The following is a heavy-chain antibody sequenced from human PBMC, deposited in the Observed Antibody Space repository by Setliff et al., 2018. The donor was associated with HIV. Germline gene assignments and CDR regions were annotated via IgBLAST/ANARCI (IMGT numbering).Heavy chain of an antibody. J-gene: IGHJ3*02. V-gene: IGHV1-3*01. CDR2: INPGNGNT. CDR1: GYTFTNYA. D-gene: IGHD2-21*02. Sequence: ASVNVSCKASGYTFTNYAIHWVRQAPGQRLEWMGWINPGNGNTKYSQKFQGRVTITRDTSATTAYMELSSLRSEDTAIFYCAREPIGGDDAFDIWGQGTMVTV. CDR3: AREPIGGDDAFDI.